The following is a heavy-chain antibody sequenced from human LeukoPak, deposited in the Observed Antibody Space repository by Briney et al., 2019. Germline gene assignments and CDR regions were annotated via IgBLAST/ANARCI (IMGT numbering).Heavy chain of an antibody. CDR3: AKGPLRGTAAAIDY. CDR1: GFTFNNYG. J-gene: IGHJ4*02. CDR2: ISYDGRNK. V-gene: IGHV3-30*18. Sequence: PGKSLRLSCVASGFTFNNYGMHWIRRAPGKGLEWVAVISYDGRNKHYPDSVKGRFTISRDISTDTLWLQMDSLRTEDTAVYYCAKGPLRGTAAAIDYWGQGTLVTVSS. D-gene: IGHD2-2*01.